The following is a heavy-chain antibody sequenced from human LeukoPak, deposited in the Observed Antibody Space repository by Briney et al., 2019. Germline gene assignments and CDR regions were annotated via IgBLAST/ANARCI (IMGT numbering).Heavy chain of an antibody. CDR2: INPSGGST. J-gene: IGHJ6*02. Sequence: ASVKVSCKASGYTFARYGISWVRQAPGQGLEWMGIINPSGGSTSYAQKFQGRVTMTRDTSTSTVYMELSSLRSEDTAVYYCARRLRWYQTGGRYYGMDVWGQGTTVTVSS. V-gene: IGHV1-46*01. D-gene: IGHD4-23*01. CDR1: GYTFARYG. CDR3: ARRLRWYQTGGRYYGMDV.